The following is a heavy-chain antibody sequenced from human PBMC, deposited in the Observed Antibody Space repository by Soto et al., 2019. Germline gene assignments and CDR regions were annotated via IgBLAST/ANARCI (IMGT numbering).Heavy chain of an antibody. D-gene: IGHD6-13*01. CDR1: GFTFSSYA. CDR2: ISGSGGST. Sequence: EVQLLESGGGLVQPGGSLRLSCAASGFTFSSYAMSWVRQAPGKGLEWVSAISGSGGSTYYADYVKGRFTISRDNSKNTLYLQMNSLRAEDTAVYYCAKDKNNPASSWESPPLDAFDIWGQGTMVTVSS. J-gene: IGHJ3*02. CDR3: AKDKNNPASSWESPPLDAFDI. V-gene: IGHV3-23*01.